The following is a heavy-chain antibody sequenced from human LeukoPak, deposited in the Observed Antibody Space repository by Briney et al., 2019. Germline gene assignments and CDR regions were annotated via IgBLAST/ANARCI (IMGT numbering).Heavy chain of an antibody. CDR3: ARGMGDFSAFDY. D-gene: IGHD3-16*02. V-gene: IGHV4-30-2*01. Sequence: PSQTLSLTCTVSGGSISSGGYYWSWIRQPPGKGLEWIGYIYHSGSTYYNPSLKSRVTISVDRSKNQFSLKLSSVTAADTAVYYCARGMGDFSAFDYWGQGTLVTVSS. CDR2: IYHSGST. CDR1: GGSISSGGYY. J-gene: IGHJ4*02.